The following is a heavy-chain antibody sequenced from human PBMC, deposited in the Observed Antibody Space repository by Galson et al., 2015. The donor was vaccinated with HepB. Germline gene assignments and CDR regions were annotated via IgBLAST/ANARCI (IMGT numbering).Heavy chain of an antibody. Sequence: SLRLSCAASGFTVSSNYMSWVRQAPGRGLEWVSVIYSGGSTYYADSVKGRFTISRDNSKNTLYLQMNSLRAEDTAVYYCARDQGSSGYNAFDIWGQGTMVTVSS. V-gene: IGHV3-66*01. CDR2: IYSGGST. J-gene: IGHJ3*02. D-gene: IGHD3-22*01. CDR3: ARDQGSSGYNAFDI. CDR1: GFTVSSNY.